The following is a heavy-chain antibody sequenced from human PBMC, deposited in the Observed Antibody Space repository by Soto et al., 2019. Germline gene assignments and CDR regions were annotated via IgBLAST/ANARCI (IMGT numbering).Heavy chain of an antibody. CDR1: GYIFTSYW. D-gene: IGHD5-12*01. V-gene: IGHV5-51*01. J-gene: IGHJ3*02. Sequence: GEALKISCKGSGYIFTSYWIGWVRQIPGKGLEWIGIIYPGDSDTRYSPSFQGQVTISADKSISTAYLQWSSLKASDTAMYYCARPLATITPGAFDIWGQGTMVTVSS. CDR3: ARPLATITPGAFDI. CDR2: IYPGDSDT.